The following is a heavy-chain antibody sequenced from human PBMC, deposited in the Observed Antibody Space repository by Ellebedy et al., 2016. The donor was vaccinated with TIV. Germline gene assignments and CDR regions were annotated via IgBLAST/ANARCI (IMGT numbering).Heavy chain of an antibody. J-gene: IGHJ4*02. V-gene: IGHV4-31*03. CDR1: GGSISSGGYY. Sequence: SETLSLXXTVSGGSISSGGYYWSWIRQHPGKGLEWIGYIYYSGSTYYNPSLKSRVTISVDTSKNQFSLKLSSVTAADTAVYYCASRTLTTRECWGQGTLVTVSS. D-gene: IGHD4-17*01. CDR3: ASRTLTTREC. CDR2: IYYSGST.